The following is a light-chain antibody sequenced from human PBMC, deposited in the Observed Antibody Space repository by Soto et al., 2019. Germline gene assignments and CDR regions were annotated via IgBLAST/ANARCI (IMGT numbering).Light chain of an antibody. V-gene: IGLV6-57*04. Sequence: NFMLTQPHSVSESPGKTVIISCTRSSGNIARNYVQWYQQRPGSAPSTVIYEDNRRPSGVPDRFSGSIDSSPNSASLTISGLKTEDEADYYCQSYENFNVIFGGGTKLTVL. CDR2: EDN. CDR1: SGNIARNY. J-gene: IGLJ2*01. CDR3: QSYENFNVI.